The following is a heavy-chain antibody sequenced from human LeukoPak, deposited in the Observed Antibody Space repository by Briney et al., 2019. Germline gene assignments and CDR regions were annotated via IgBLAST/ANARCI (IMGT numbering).Heavy chain of an antibody. CDR3: AQYQLLFKAEYFQH. V-gene: IGHV4-39*01. Sequence: PSETLSLTCTVSGGSISSSSYYWGWIRQPPGKGLEWIGSIHYSGSTYYNPSLRSRVIISVDTSKSQLSLKLSSVTAADTAVYYCAQYQLLFKAEYFQHWGQGTLVTVSS. J-gene: IGHJ1*01. CDR1: GGSISSSSYY. CDR2: IHYSGST. D-gene: IGHD2-2*01.